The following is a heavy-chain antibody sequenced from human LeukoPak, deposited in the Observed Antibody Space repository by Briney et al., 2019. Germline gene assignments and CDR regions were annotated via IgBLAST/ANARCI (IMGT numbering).Heavy chain of an antibody. CDR3: AKDYENWNYGPFDY. D-gene: IGHD1-7*01. CDR1: GFTFSSYG. V-gene: IGHV3-30*18. Sequence: GGSLRLSCAASGFTFSSYGMHWVRQAPGKGLQWVALISHDGSNKYYADSVRGRFTISRDNSKNTLYLQMNSLRAEDTAVYYCAKDYENWNYGPFDYWGQGTLVTVSS. CDR2: ISHDGSNK. J-gene: IGHJ4*02.